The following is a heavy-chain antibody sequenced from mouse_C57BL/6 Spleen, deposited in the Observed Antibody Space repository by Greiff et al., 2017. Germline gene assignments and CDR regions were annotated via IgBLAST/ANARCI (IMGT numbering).Heavy chain of an antibody. CDR3: ARTGSNLYFDV. Sequence: VQLQQSGAELVQPGASVKISCKASGYAFSSYWMNWVKQRPGKGLEWIGHISPGDGDTNYNGKFKGKATLTADKSSSTAYMQLSSLTSEDSAVYFCARTGSNLYFDVWGTGTTVTVSS. CDR2: ISPGDGDT. CDR1: GYAFSSYW. V-gene: IGHV1-80*01. J-gene: IGHJ1*03.